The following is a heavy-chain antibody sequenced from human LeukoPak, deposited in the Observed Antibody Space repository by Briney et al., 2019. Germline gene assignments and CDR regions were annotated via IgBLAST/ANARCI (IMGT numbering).Heavy chain of an antibody. CDR1: GGSISRGTYY. J-gene: IGHJ4*02. CDR2: IYTSGNT. CDR3: ASLGRDSSGVLDY. D-gene: IGHD6-19*01. V-gene: IGHV4-61*02. Sequence: PSETLSLTCILSGGSISRGTYYWSWIRQPAGKGLEWIGRIYTSGNTNYHPSLKSRVTISVDTSKNQFSLKLRSVTAADTAVYYCASLGRDSSGVLDYWGQGALVTVSS.